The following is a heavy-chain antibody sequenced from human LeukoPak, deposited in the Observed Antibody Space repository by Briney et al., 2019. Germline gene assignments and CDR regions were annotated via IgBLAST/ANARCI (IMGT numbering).Heavy chain of an antibody. V-gene: IGHV3-30-3*01. J-gene: IGHJ4*02. Sequence: GRSLRLSCAASGFPFSSYAMHWVRQAPGKGLEWVAVISYDGSNKYYADSVKGRFTISRDNSKNTLYLQMNSLRAEDTAVYYCARVGYYASGPFSYFDYWGQGTLVTVSS. CDR1: GFPFSSYA. CDR2: ISYDGSNK. CDR3: ARVGYYASGPFSYFDY. D-gene: IGHD3-10*01.